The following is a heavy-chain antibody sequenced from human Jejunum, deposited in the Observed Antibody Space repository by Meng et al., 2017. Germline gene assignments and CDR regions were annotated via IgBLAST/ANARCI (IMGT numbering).Heavy chain of an antibody. V-gene: IGHV4-39*07. CDR3: ARDPTSVVPVAIRNWFDP. Sequence: QLQESGPGLVKPSETLSLTCTVSGGSISSSSYYWGWIRQPPGKGLEWIGSIYYSGSTYYNPSLKSRVSISVDTSKNQFSLKLSSVTAADTALYYCARDPTSVVPVAIRNWFDPWGQGTLVTVSS. CDR1: GGSISSSSYY. J-gene: IGHJ5*02. CDR2: IYYSGST. D-gene: IGHD2-2*01.